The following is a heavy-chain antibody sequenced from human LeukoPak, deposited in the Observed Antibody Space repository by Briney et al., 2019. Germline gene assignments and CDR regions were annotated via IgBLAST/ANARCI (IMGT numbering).Heavy chain of an antibody. Sequence: GGSLRLFCAASGFTFDDYAMHWVRQAPGKGLEWVSGISWNSGSIGYADSVKGRFTISRDNAKNSLYLQMNSLRAEDTALYYCAKDSSGNWNCGWFDPWGQGTLVTVSS. J-gene: IGHJ5*02. CDR1: GFTFDDYA. CDR3: AKDSSGNWNCGWFDP. CDR2: ISWNSGSI. V-gene: IGHV3-9*01. D-gene: IGHD1-7*01.